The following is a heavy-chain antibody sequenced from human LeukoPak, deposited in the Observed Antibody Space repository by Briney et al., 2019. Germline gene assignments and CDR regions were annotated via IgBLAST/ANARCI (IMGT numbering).Heavy chain of an antibody. CDR3: ARGDGDYEYYFDD. D-gene: IGHD4-17*01. V-gene: IGHV1-46*01. CDR1: GYTFTSYY. CDR2: INPSGGST. Sequence: ASVKVSCKASGYTFTSYYMHWVRQAPGHGLEGMGIINPSGGSTSYAKKFQGRVTMTRDTSTSTVYMELSSLRSEDTAVYYCARGDGDYEYYFDDWGQGTLVTVSS. J-gene: IGHJ4*02.